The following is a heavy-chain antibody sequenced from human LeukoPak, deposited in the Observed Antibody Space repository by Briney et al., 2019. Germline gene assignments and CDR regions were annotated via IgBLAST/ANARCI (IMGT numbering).Heavy chain of an antibody. Sequence: ASVKVSCKTSGYTFTSYYMHWVRQAPGQGLEWMGIINPSGGSTSYAQKFQGRVTMTRDTSTSTVYMELSSLRSEDTAVYYCARAVWSGYFDYWGQGTLVTVSS. V-gene: IGHV1-46*01. CDR2: INPSGGST. D-gene: IGHD3-3*01. CDR1: GYTFTSYY. J-gene: IGHJ4*02. CDR3: ARAVWSGYFDY.